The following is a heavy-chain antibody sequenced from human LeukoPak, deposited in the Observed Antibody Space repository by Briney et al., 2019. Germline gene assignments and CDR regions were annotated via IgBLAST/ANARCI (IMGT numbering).Heavy chain of an antibody. D-gene: IGHD4-17*01. CDR3: ARSDYGDYERGFFDY. CDR1: GGTFSSHA. V-gene: IGHV1-69*04. CDR2: IIPILGIA. Sequence: ASVKVSCKASGGTFSSHAISWVRQAPGQGLEWMGKIIPILGIANYAQKFQGRVTITADKSTSTAYMELSSLRSEDTAVYYCARSDYGDYERGFFDYWGQGTLVTVSS. J-gene: IGHJ4*02.